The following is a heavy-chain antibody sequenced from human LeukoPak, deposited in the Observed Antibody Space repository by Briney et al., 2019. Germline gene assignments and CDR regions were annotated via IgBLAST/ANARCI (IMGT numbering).Heavy chain of an antibody. J-gene: IGHJ4*02. CDR1: GYSISSGYY. CDR2: IYHSGST. V-gene: IGHV4-38-2*01. D-gene: IGHD2-2*01. CDR3: ARHGGLVPAAGIDY. Sequence: SETLSLTCAVSGYSISSGYYWGWIRQPPGKGLEWIGSIYHSGSTYYNPSLKSRVTISVDTSKNQFSLKLSSETAADTAVYYCARHGGLVPAAGIDYWGQGTLVTVSS.